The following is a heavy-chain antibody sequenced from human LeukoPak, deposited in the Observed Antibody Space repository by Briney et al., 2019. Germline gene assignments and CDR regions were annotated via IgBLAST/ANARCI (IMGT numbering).Heavy chain of an antibody. Sequence: SETLSLTCTVSGYSISSGYYWGWIRQPPGKGLEWIGSIYHSGSTYYNPSLKSRVTISVDTSKNLFSLTLSSVPAADTAVYYCARDYGLDNWFDPWGQGTLVTVSS. D-gene: IGHD3-10*01. CDR3: ARDYGLDNWFDP. CDR2: IYHSGST. J-gene: IGHJ5*02. V-gene: IGHV4-38-2*02. CDR1: GYSISSGYY.